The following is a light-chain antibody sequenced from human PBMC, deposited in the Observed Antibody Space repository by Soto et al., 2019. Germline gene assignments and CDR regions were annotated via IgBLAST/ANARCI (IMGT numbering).Light chain of an antibody. V-gene: IGLV2-8*01. Sequence: QSVLTQPPSASGSPGQSVTISCTGTSSDVGGYNYVSWYQQHPGKAPKLMIYEVSKRPSGVPDRFSGSKSGNTASLTVSGLQAEDEADYYCSSYAGSILRVVFGGGTKLTVL. CDR1: SSDVGGYNY. CDR2: EVS. J-gene: IGLJ2*01. CDR3: SSYAGSILRVV.